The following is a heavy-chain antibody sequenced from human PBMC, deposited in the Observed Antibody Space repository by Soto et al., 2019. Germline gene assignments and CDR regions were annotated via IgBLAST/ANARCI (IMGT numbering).Heavy chain of an antibody. V-gene: IGHV3-23*01. D-gene: IGHD3-22*01. CDR1: GFTFNTYA. J-gene: IGHJ4*02. CDR3: AKHYDSSGYYARAFDY. Sequence: EVQLLESGGGLVQPGGSLRLSCAASGFTFNTYAMSWVRQAPGKGLEWVSSISDSGANTYYADSVKGRFTISRDNSKNTLYLQMSSLRDEDTAEYYCAKHYDSSGYYARAFDYWGQGTLVIVSS. CDR2: ISDSGANT.